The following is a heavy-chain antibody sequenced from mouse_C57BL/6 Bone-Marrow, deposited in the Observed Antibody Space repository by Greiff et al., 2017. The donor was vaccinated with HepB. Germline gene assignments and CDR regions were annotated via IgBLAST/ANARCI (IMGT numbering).Heavy chain of an antibody. Sequence: QVQLQQSGAELVKPGASVKISCKASGYAFSSYWITWVKQRPGQGLEWIGDIYPGSGSTNYNEKFKSKATLTVDTSSSTTYMQLSSMTSEDSAVYYCARVGYYPFDYWGQGTTLTVSS. D-gene: IGHD2-3*01. CDR1: GYAFSSYW. CDR3: ARVGYYPFDY. V-gene: IGHV1-55*01. J-gene: IGHJ2*01. CDR2: IYPGSGST.